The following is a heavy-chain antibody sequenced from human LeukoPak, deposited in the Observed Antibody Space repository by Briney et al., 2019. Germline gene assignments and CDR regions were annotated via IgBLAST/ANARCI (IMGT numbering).Heavy chain of an antibody. D-gene: IGHD3-10*01. J-gene: IGHJ4*02. CDR1: GFTFSSYA. Sequence: GGSLRLSCAASGFTFSSYAMGWVRQAPGKGLEWVSAISGSGGSTYYADSVKGRFTISRDNSKNTLYLQMNSLRAEDTAVYYCANYMWYYYGSGSYFPPGEVDYWGQGTLVTVSS. CDR2: ISGSGGST. CDR3: ANYMWYYYGSGSYFPPGEVDY. V-gene: IGHV3-23*01.